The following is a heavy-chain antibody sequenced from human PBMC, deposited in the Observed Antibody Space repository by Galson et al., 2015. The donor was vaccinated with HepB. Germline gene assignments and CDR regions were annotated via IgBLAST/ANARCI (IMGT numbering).Heavy chain of an antibody. V-gene: IGHV3-33*01. Sequence: SLRLSCAASGFDFGNYGMHWVRQAPGKGLEWMALIWKDGSNKHYADSLKGRFRISRDNAKNTPFLEADSVRAEDTAVYYCAREDATITVATLEYWGPGVLVTVSS. CDR2: IWKDGSNK. CDR3: AREDATITVATLEY. D-gene: IGHD4-11*01. CDR1: GFDFGNYG. J-gene: IGHJ4*02.